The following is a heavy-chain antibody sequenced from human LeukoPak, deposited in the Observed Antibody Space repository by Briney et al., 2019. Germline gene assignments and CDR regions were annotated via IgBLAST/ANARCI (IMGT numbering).Heavy chain of an antibody. V-gene: IGHV3-30*04. CDR2: ISYDGSNQ. D-gene: IGHD5-18*01. CDR3: ARDLHGRYSYGYRH. J-gene: IGHJ4*02. Sequence: GGSLRLSCAASGVTFSSYAMDWVRQAPGKGLEWVAVISYDGSNQHKADSVRGRFTISRDNSKNTLYLQMNSLRAEDTAVYYCARDLHGRYSYGYRHWGQGTLVTVSS. CDR1: GVTFSSYA.